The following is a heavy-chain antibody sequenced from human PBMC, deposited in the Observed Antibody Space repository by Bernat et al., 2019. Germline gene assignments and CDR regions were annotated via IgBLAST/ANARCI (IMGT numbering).Heavy chain of an antibody. Sequence: EVQLVESGGALVQPGGSLRLSCVGSGFSFSGIWMTWVRQAPGKGLEWVANIKQDGSVQHYVDSVQGRFIISRDNTKNSLFLQMNSLRVDDTAVYYCARGYGPENWGQGTLVTVSS. D-gene: IGHD2-8*02. CDR3: ARGYGPEN. CDR2: IKQDGSVQ. J-gene: IGHJ1*01. CDR1: GFSFSGIW. V-gene: IGHV3-7*03.